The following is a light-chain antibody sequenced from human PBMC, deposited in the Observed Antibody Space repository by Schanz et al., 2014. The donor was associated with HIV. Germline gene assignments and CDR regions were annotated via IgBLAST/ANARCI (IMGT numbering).Light chain of an antibody. CDR3: QHRHSWPPLFT. CDR2: DTS. J-gene: IGKJ3*01. V-gene: IGKV3-11*01. Sequence: IVLTQSPVTLSLSPGERATLSCRASQDVSGYLAWYQQKLGQPPRLLIYDTSNRATGIPARFSGRGSGTDFTLTISRLEPEDFAVYYCQHRHSWPPLFTFGPGTKVEIK. CDR1: QDVSGY.